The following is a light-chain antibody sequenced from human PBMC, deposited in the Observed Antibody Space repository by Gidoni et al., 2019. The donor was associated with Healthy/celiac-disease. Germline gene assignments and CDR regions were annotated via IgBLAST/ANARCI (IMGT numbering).Light chain of an antibody. Sequence: DSVLTQSPGTLSLSPGERATLSCRASQSVSSSDLAWYQQKPVQAPRLLIYGASSRATGIPDRFSGSGSGTVFTLTISRLEPEDVAVYYCQQYGSSPQTFGQGTKVEIK. V-gene: IGKV3-20*01. CDR2: GAS. CDR3: QQYGSSPQT. CDR1: QSVSSSD. J-gene: IGKJ1*01.